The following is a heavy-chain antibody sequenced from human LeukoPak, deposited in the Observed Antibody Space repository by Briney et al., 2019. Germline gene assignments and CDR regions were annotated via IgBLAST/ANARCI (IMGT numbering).Heavy chain of an antibody. J-gene: IGHJ5*02. Sequence: SETLSLTCAVSGGSINSYYWSWIRQPAGKGLEWIGRIYTSGSTNYNPSLKSRVTMSVDTSKNQFSLKLSSVTAADTAVYYCARDYVGAYCGGDCYSDWFDPWGQGTLVTVSS. CDR1: GGSINSYY. V-gene: IGHV4-4*07. CDR2: IYTSGST. CDR3: ARDYVGAYCGGDCYSDWFDP. D-gene: IGHD2-21*02.